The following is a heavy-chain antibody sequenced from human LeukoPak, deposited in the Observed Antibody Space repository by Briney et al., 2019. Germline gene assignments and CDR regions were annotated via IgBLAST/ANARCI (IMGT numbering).Heavy chain of an antibody. CDR3: STNMLRGLHFDY. J-gene: IGHJ4*02. CDR1: GASLSSHY. V-gene: IGHV4-59*11. Sequence: SETLSLIXTVSGASLSSHYWSWIRQPPGGGLEWIGHVYHSGSTSYNPSLESRVSISIDTSKNRFSLKLSSVTAADTAIYYCSTNMLRGLHFDYWGQGTLVAVSS. D-gene: IGHD3-10*01. CDR2: VYHSGST.